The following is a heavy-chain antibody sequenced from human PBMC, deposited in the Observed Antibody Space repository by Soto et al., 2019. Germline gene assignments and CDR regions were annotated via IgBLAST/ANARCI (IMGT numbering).Heavy chain of an antibody. V-gene: IGHV1-69*13. CDR1: GGTFSSYA. D-gene: IGHD3-22*01. CDR2: IIPIFGTA. Sequence: SVKVFCKASGGTFSSYAISWVRQAPGQGLEWMGGIIPIFGTANYAQKFQGRVTITADESTSTAYMELSSLRSEDTAVYYCASRNYYDSSGQLAFDYWGQGTLVTVSS. CDR3: ASRNYYDSSGQLAFDY. J-gene: IGHJ4*01.